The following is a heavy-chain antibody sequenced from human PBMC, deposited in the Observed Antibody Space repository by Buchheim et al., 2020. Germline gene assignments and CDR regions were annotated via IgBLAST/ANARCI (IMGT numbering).Heavy chain of an antibody. V-gene: IGHV1-3*01. CDR3: ARDARITIFGVVSDYWYFDL. Sequence: VKKPGASVKVSCKASGYTFTSYAMHWVRQAPGQRLEWMGWINAGNGNTKYSQKFQGRVTITRDTSASTAYMELSSLRSEDTAVYYCARDARITIFGVVSDYWYFDLWGRGTL. CDR1: GYTFTSYA. D-gene: IGHD3-3*01. CDR2: INAGNGNT. J-gene: IGHJ2*01.